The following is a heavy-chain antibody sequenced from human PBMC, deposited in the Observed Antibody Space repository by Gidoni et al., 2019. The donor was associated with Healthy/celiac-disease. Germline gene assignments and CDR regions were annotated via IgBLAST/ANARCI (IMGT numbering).Heavy chain of an antibody. CDR2: ISYDGSNK. Sequence: QVQLVESGGGVVQPVRSLRLSCAASGFTFSSYGMHWVRQAPGKGLEWVGVISYDGSNKYYADSVKGRFTISRDNSKNTLYLKMNSLRAEDTAVYYCAKDRAGDTDFDYWGQGTLVTVSS. D-gene: IGHD7-27*01. V-gene: IGHV3-30*18. J-gene: IGHJ4*02. CDR3: AKDRAGDTDFDY. CDR1: GFTFSSYG.